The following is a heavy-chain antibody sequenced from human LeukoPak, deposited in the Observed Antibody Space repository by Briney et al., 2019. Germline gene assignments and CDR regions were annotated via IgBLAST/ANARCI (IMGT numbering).Heavy chain of an antibody. CDR2: IRYDGSNK. CDR1: GFTFSSYG. Sequence: SGGSLRLSCAASGFTFSSYGMHWVRQAPGKGLEWVAFIRYDGSNKYYADSVKGRFTISRDNSKNTLYLQMNSLRAEDTAVYYCAKVRRTTVVYFDYWGQGTLVTVSS. J-gene: IGHJ4*02. D-gene: IGHD4-23*01. V-gene: IGHV3-30*02. CDR3: AKVRRTTVVYFDY.